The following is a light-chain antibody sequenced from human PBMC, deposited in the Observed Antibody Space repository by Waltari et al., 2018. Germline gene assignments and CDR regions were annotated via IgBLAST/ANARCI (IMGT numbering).Light chain of an antibody. CDR1: QSVYSN. CDR2: GAS. CDR3: QQYHDWPPVT. J-gene: IGKJ4*01. Sequence: TMMTQSPATLSVSPGERVTLSCRASQSVYSNLAWYQQKPGQAPRLLIYGASTRATGIPVRFSGSGSGTEFTLTISSLQSEDFAIYFCQQYHDWPPVTFGGWTKVEIK. V-gene: IGKV3-15*01.